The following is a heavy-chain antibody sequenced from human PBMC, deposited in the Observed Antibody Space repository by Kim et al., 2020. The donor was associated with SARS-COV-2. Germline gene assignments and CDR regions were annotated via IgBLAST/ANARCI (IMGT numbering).Heavy chain of an antibody. CDR1: GGSISSSSYY. J-gene: IGHJ6*02. V-gene: IGHV4-39*07. CDR3: ARVIHFDWLLSGSYYYYYGMDV. D-gene: IGHD3-9*01. CDR2: IYYSGST. Sequence: SQTLSLTCTVSGGSISSSSYYWGWIRQPPGKGLEWIGSIYYSGSTYYNPSLKSRVTISVDTSKNQFSLKLSSVTAADTAVYYCARVIHFDWLLSGSYYYYYGMDVWGQGTTVTVSS.